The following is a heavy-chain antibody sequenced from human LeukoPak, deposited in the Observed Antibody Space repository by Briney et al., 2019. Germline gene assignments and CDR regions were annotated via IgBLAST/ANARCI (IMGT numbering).Heavy chain of an antibody. J-gene: IGHJ4*02. CDR3: AKDHGSSPDYFDH. CDR2: ISGSGGNT. Sequence: GGSLRLSCAASGFTFSSYAMSWVRQAPGKGLEWVSGISGSGGNTYYADSVKGLFTISRDNSKNTLYLHMNSLRGEDTAVYYCAKDHGSSPDYFDHWGQGTLVPVFS. CDR1: GFTFSSYA. V-gene: IGHV3-23*01. D-gene: IGHD6-6*01.